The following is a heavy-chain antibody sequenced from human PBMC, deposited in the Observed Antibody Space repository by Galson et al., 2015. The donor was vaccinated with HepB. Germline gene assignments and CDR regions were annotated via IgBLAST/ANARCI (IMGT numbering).Heavy chain of an antibody. Sequence: SVKVSCKASGYTFTSYGISWVRQAPGQGLEWMGWISAYNGNTNYAQKLQGRVTMTTDTSTSTAYMELRSLRSDDTAVYYCARVEGRYFDWLLYLRGGGWFDPWGQGTLVTVSS. J-gene: IGHJ5*02. D-gene: IGHD3-9*01. V-gene: IGHV1-18*01. CDR2: ISAYNGNT. CDR3: ARVEGRYFDWLLYLRGGGWFDP. CDR1: GYTFTSYG.